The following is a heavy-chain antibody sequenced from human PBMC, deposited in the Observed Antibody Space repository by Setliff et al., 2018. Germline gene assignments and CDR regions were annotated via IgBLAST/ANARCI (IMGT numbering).Heavy chain of an antibody. V-gene: IGHV7-4-1*02. D-gene: IGHD3-10*01. Sequence: ASVKVSCKASGYTFTTYGVHWVRQAPGQGLEWMGWINTNTGNPSYAQDFTGRFVFALDTSVSTAYLQISSLKAEDTAVYYCARASRFGTIVYKGYYYMDVWGKGTTVTVSS. CDR3: ARASRFGTIVYKGYYYMDV. J-gene: IGHJ6*03. CDR1: GYTFTTYG. CDR2: INTNTGNP.